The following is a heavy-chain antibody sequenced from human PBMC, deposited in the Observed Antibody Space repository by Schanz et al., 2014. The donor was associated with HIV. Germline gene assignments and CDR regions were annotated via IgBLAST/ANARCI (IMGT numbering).Heavy chain of an antibody. CDR3: AKPEYDSRGNSQSHFDS. V-gene: IGHV3-23*01. D-gene: IGHD3-22*01. CDR1: GFTFNNYA. CDR2: ISESGGRS. J-gene: IGHJ4*02. Sequence: EVQLLDSGGGLVQPGGSLRLSCVASGFTFNNYAMTWVRQAPGKGLEWVSSISESGGRSYYADSVNGRFTISRDNSKNTLYLQMTTLRTEDTAVYYCAKPEYDSRGNSQSHFDSWDQGTLVTVSS.